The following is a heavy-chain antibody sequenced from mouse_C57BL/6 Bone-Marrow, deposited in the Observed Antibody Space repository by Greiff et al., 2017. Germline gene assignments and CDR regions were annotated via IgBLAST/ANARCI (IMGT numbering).Heavy chain of an antibody. J-gene: IGHJ1*03. Sequence: QVQLKQSGSELRSPGSSVKLSCKDFDSEVFPIAYMSWVRQKPGHGFEWIGGILPSIGRTIYGEKFEDKATLDADTLSNTAYLELNSLTSEDSAIYYCARVYYGSSYDWYFDVWGTGTTVTVSS. CDR3: ARVYYGSSYDWYFDV. V-gene: IGHV15-2*01. D-gene: IGHD1-1*01. CDR1: DSEVFPIAY. CDR2: ILPSIGRT.